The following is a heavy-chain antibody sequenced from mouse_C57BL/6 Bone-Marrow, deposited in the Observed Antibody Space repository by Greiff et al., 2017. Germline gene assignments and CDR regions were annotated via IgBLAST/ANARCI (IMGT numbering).Heavy chain of an antibody. V-gene: IGHV1-80*01. Sequence: QVKLKESGAELVKPGASVKISCKASGYAFSSYWMNWVKQRPGKGLEWIGQIYPGDGDTNYNGKFKGKATLTADKSSSTAYMQLSSLTSEDSAVYFCARASAAKFYYYGSSPAWFAYWGQGTLVTVSA. CDR1: GYAFSSYW. CDR3: ARASAAKFYYYGSSPAWFAY. CDR2: IYPGDGDT. J-gene: IGHJ3*01. D-gene: IGHD1-1*01.